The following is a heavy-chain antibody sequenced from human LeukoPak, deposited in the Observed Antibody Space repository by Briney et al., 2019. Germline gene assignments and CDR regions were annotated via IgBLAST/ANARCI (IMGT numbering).Heavy chain of an antibody. V-gene: IGHV1-18*01. Sequence: ASVKVSCKASGYTFTSYGISWVRQAPRQGLEWMGWISDYNGNTNYAQKLQGRVTMTTDTSTSTAYMELRSLRSDDTAVYYCARDRYRDSLPVRWFDPWGQGTLVTVSS. CDR2: ISDYNGNT. D-gene: IGHD4-11*01. J-gene: IGHJ5*02. CDR1: GYTFTSYG. CDR3: ARDRYRDSLPVRWFDP.